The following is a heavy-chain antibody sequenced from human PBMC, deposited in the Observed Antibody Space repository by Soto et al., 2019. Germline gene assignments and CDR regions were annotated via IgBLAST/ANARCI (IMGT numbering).Heavy chain of an antibody. J-gene: IGHJ6*02. D-gene: IGHD2-2*02. CDR3: ARDIVVVPAAIRPSWYYYYGMDV. CDR2: INPSGGST. Sequence: GASVKVSCKASGYTFTSYYMHWVRQAPGQGLEWMGIINPSGGSTSYAQKFQGRVTMTRDTSTSTVYMELSSLRSEDTAVYYCARDIVVVPAAIRPSWYYYYGMDVWGQGTTGTVSS. V-gene: IGHV1-46*01. CDR1: GYTFTSYY.